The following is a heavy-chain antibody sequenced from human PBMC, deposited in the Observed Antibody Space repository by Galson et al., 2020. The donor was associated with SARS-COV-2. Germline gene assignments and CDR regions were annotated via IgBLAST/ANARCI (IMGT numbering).Heavy chain of an antibody. J-gene: IGHJ6*02. CDR3: ARGAAGTYYCYYALDV. V-gene: IGHV1-2*04. Sequence: ASVKVSCKASEYTFTDYYLHWVRQAPGQGLEWMGWINPNSGGTNYAQKFQGWVTMTRDTSISTAYIELSRLRSDDTAVYYCARGAAGTYYCYYALDVWGQGTTVTVSS. CDR2: INPNSGGT. CDR1: EYTFTDYY. D-gene: IGHD6-13*01.